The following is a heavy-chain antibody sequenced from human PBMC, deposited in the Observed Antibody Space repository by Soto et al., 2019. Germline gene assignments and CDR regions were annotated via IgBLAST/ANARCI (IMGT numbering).Heavy chain of an antibody. CDR1: GFDFSGHA. CDR3: ARAGIVVVVAAKYGMDV. D-gene: IGHD2-15*01. V-gene: IGHV3-48*04. Sequence: GGSLRLSCAASGFDFSGHAMNWVRQVPGKGLEWVSSISSFSSTIYYADSVKGRFTISRDNAKNSLYLQMNSLRAEDTAVYYCARAGIVVVVAAKYGMDVWGQGTTVTVSS. CDR2: ISSFSSTI. J-gene: IGHJ6*02.